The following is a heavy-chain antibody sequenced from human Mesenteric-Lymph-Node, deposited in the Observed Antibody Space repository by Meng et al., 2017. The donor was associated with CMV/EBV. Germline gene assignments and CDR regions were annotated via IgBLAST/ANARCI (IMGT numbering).Heavy chain of an antibody. D-gene: IGHD6-6*01. CDR1: GGTSSSYT. J-gene: IGHJ6*02. Sequence: SVKVSCKASGGTSSSYTFTWVRQAPGQGLEWVGRIIPIVGSVDYAKNFQGRVTITADQSSTTAYMEVNSLTSEDTAVYFCAAGYSSSPLSLWLDVWGQGTTVTVSS. CDR2: IIPIVGSV. V-gene: IGHV1-69*08. CDR3: AAGYSSSPLSLWLDV.